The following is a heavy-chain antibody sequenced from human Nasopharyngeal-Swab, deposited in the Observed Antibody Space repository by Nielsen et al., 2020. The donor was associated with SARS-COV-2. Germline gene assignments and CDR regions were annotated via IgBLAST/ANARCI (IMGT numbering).Heavy chain of an antibody. J-gene: IGHJ5*02. D-gene: IGHD3-16*02. CDR3: AAIKYDYVLGSYRYTQNLNWFDP. Sequence: WVRQAPGQGLEWMGWISAYNGNTNYAQKLQGRVTMTTDTSTSTAYMELRSLRSDDTAVYYCAAIKYDYVLGSYRYTQNLNWFDPWGQGTLVTVSS. CDR2: ISAYNGNT. V-gene: IGHV1-18*01.